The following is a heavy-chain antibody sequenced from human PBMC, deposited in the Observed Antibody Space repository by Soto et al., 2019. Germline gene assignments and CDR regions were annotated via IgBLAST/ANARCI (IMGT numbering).Heavy chain of an antibody. V-gene: IGHV3-30*02. D-gene: IGHD2-21*01. J-gene: IGHJ4*02. CDR3: TKDVHLVVVRYFDY. Sequence: GGSLRLSCAASGFTFRSYGMHWVRQAPGKGLEGVSIIRYEGNNKYYADSVRGRFTISRDNSKNTVYLQMNSLRAEDTAVYYCTKDVHLVVVRYFDYWGQGTLVTV. CDR1: GFTFRSYG. CDR2: IRYEGNNK.